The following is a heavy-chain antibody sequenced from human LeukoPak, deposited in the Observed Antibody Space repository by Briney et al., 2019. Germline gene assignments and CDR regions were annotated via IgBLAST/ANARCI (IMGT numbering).Heavy chain of an antibody. D-gene: IGHD3-10*01. J-gene: IGHJ4*02. CDR1: GGSISSSSYY. CDR3: ARTHYGPGRLWDY. Sequence: PSETLSLTCTVSGGSISSSSYYWGWIRQPPGKGLEWIGSIYYSGSTYYNPSLKSRVTISVDTSKNQFSLKLSSVTAADTAVYYCARTHYGPGRLWDYWGQGTLVTVSS. V-gene: IGHV4-39*01. CDR2: IYYSGST.